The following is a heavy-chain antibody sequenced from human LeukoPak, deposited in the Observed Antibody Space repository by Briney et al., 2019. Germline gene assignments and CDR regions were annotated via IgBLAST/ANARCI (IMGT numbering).Heavy chain of an antibody. Sequence: ASVKVSCKASGYTFTTYGVSRVRQAPGQGLEWMGWISAYNGNTNYAQKLQDRVTMTTDTSTSTAYMELRSLRSDDTAVYYCARGRYCSSTSCYKVYYYYMGVWGKGTTVTVSS. CDR3: ARGRYCSSTSCYKVYYYYMGV. J-gene: IGHJ6*03. CDR1: GYTFTTYG. D-gene: IGHD2-2*02. V-gene: IGHV1-18*01. CDR2: ISAYNGNT.